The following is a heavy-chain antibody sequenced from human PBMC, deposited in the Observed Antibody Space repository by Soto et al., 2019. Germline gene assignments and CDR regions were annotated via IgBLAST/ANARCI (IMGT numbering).Heavy chain of an antibody. D-gene: IGHD2-15*01. J-gene: IGHJ6*02. CDR1: GGSIGSSRCH. Sequence: SETLSPTCTVSGGSIGSSRCHWGGIRQPPGKGLEWIASIKYSGTTFYNPSLKSRVTLSVDTSKNQFSLKLSSVTAADTAVYYCARHPIGTYSMDVWGQGTTVTVS. CDR3: ARHPIGTYSMDV. CDR2: IKYSGTT. V-gene: IGHV4-39*01.